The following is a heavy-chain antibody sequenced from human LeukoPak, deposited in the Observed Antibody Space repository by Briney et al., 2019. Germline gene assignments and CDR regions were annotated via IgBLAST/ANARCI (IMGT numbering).Heavy chain of an antibody. Sequence: ASVKVSCKASGYTFTGYYIHWVRQAPGQGLEWMGWINPNSGGTNYAQKLQGRVTMTRDASISTAYMDLSRLRSDDTAVYYCARGSIVGATFDYFDYWGQGTLVTVSS. V-gene: IGHV1-2*02. D-gene: IGHD1-26*01. J-gene: IGHJ4*02. CDR1: GYTFTGYY. CDR2: INPNSGGT. CDR3: ARGSIVGATFDYFDY.